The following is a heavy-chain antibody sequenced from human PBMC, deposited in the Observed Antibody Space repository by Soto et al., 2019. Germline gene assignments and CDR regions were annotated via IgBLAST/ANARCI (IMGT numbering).Heavy chain of an antibody. J-gene: IGHJ6*03. Sequence: GGSLRLSCAASGFTFSSYSINWVRQAPGKGLEWVSSISSTSDYIYYADSVKGRFTTSRDNAKDSLYLQMESLRAEDTAVYYCARGLATASYYYYYYMDVWGKGTTVTVSS. V-gene: IGHV3-21*01. CDR1: GFTFSSYS. CDR3: ARGLATASYYYYYYMDV. CDR2: ISSTSDYI. D-gene: IGHD5-12*01.